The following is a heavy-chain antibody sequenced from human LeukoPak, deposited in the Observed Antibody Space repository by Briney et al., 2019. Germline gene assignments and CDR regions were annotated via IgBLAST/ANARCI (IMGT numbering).Heavy chain of an antibody. CDR2: IRYDGSNK. V-gene: IGHV3-30*02. J-gene: IGHJ4*02. CDR3: AKEGPHPFDY. Sequence: WVRQAPGKGLEWVAFIRYDGSNKYYADSVKGRFTISRDNSKNTLYLQMNSLRAEDTAVYYCAKEGPHPFDYWGQGTLVTVSS.